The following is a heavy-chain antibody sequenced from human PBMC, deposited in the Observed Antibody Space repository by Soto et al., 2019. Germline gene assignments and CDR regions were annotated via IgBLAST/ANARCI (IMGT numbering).Heavy chain of an antibody. D-gene: IGHD2-2*01. CDR1: GFTFSSYS. Sequence: GGSLRLSCAASGFTFSSYSMNWVRQAPGKGLEWVSYISSSSSTIYYADSVKGRFTISRDNAKNSLYLQMNSLRAEDTAVYYCARGGYCSSASCPYYYYYYMDVWGKGTTVTVSS. V-gene: IGHV3-48*01. J-gene: IGHJ6*03. CDR2: ISSSSSTI. CDR3: ARGGYCSSASCPYYYYYYMDV.